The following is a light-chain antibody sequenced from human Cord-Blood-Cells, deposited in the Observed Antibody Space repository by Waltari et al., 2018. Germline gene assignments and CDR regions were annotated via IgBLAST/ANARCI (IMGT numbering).Light chain of an antibody. CDR3: CSYAGSYTWV. Sequence: QSALTQPRPVSGSPGQSVTISCTGTSSDVGGYNYVSCYQQHPGKAPKLMIYDVSKRPSGVPYRFSGSKSGNTASLTISGLQAEDEADYYCCSYAGSYTWVFGGGTKLTVL. V-gene: IGLV2-11*01. CDR2: DVS. CDR1: SSDVGGYNY. J-gene: IGLJ3*02.